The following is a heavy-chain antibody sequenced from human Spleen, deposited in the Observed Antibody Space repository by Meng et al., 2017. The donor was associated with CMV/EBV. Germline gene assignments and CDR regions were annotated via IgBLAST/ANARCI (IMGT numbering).Heavy chain of an antibody. D-gene: IGHD3-3*01. CDR1: GFTFSTYA. J-gene: IGHJ4*02. CDR2: IRYDGSNE. Sequence: GESLKISCAASGFTFSTYAMHWVRQAPGKGLEWVTFIRYDGSNEYYADPMKGRFTISRDNSKNTLYLQMNSLRPEDTAVYYCAKPSSNYDFWSGYDYWGQGTLVTVSS. V-gene: IGHV3-30*02. CDR3: AKPSSNYDFWSGYDY.